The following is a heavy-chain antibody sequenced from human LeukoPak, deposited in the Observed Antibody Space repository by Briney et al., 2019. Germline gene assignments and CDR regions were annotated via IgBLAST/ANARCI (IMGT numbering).Heavy chain of an antibody. CDR3: ARDLSNDSRGYPGY. CDR2: ISTYNGNT. J-gene: IGHJ4*02. V-gene: IGHV1-18*01. CDR1: GYTFTSYG. D-gene: IGHD3-22*01. Sequence: ASVKLSCKASGYTFTSYGISWVRQAPGPGLESMGSISTYNGNTNYAQKLQGRVTLTTDTSKSTAYMELRSLRSDDTAVYYCARDLSNDSRGYPGYWGQGTLVTVCS.